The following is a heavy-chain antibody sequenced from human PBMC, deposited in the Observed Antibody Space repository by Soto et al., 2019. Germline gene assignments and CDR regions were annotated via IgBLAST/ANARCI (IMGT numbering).Heavy chain of an antibody. CDR3: ARLSAGHGDNHDY. CDR2: IYHTGTT. D-gene: IGHD4-17*01. Sequence: SETLSLTCSVSGGSISRYYWSWIRQSPGKGLEWIGYIYHTGTTDYNPSLKSRVTISVDTSKKQFSLRLRSVTAADTAIYYCARLSAGHGDNHDYWGQGTLVTVSS. CDR1: GGSISRYY. V-gene: IGHV4-59*08. J-gene: IGHJ4*02.